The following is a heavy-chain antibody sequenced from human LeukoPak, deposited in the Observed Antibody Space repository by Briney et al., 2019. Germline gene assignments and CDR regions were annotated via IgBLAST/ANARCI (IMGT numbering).Heavy chain of an antibody. D-gene: IGHD3-10*01. J-gene: IGHJ4*02. CDR3: AKGGLLWFGELAVDY. Sequence: GGSLRLSCAASGFTFSSYAMSWVRQAPGKGLEWVSAISGSGGSTYYADSVKGRFTISRDNSKNTLYLQMNSLRAEDTAVYYCAKGGLLWFGELAVDYWGQGTLVTVSS. CDR1: GFTFSSYA. CDR2: ISGSGGST. V-gene: IGHV3-23*01.